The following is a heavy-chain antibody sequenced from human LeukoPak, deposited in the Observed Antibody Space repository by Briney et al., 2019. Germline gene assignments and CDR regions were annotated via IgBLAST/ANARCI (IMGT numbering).Heavy chain of an antibody. J-gene: IGHJ4*02. V-gene: IGHV3-23*01. CDR1: GFTFSSYG. Sequence: GGSLRLSCAASGFTFSSYGMSWVRQAPGKGLEWVSAISASGRSTYYADSVKGRFTISRDNSKNTLYLQMNSLRAEDTAVYYCAKLKTVTTRIYWGQGTLVTVSS. CDR2: ISASGRST. CDR3: AKLKTVTTRIY. D-gene: IGHD4-17*01.